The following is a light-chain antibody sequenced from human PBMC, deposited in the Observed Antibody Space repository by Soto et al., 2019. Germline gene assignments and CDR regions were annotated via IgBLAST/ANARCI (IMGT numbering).Light chain of an antibody. CDR3: QQYNIWWT. CDR2: GAS. V-gene: IGKV3-15*01. CDR1: ERVSSI. Sequence: EIVMTQSPATLSVSPGERATLSCRASERVSSILAWYQQKPGQAPRLLIYGASTRATGIPARFSGSGSGTEFTLTISSLQSEDFAVYYCQQYNIWWTFGQGTKVEI. J-gene: IGKJ1*01.